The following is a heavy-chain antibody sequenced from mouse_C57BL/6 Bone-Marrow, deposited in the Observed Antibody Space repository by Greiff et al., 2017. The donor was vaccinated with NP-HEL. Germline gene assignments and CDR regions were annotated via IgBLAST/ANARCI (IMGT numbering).Heavy chain of an antibody. V-gene: IGHV1-50*01. D-gene: IGHD3-3*01. J-gene: IGHJ3*01. CDR2: IDPSDSYT. CDR1: GYTFTSYW. CDR3: ARSRRAY. Sequence: VQLQQPGAELVKPGASVKLSCKASGYTFTSYWMQWVKQRPGQGLEWIGEIDPSDSYTNYNQKFKGKATLTVDTSSSTAYMQLSSLTSEDSAVYYCARSRRAYWGQGTLVTVSA.